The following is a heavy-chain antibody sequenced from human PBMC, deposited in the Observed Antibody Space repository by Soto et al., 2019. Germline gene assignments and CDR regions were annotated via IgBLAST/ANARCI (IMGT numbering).Heavy chain of an antibody. Sequence: PGGSLRLSCAASGFTFSSYGMHWVRQAPGKGLEWVAVISYDGSNKYYADSVKGRFTISRDNSKNTLYLQMNSLRAEDTAVYYCAKDFCSGTSCYYYYYYMDVGGKGTTVTVSS. V-gene: IGHV3-30*18. D-gene: IGHD2-2*01. CDR1: GFTFSSYG. J-gene: IGHJ6*03. CDR3: AKDFCSGTSCYYYYYYMDV. CDR2: ISYDGSNK.